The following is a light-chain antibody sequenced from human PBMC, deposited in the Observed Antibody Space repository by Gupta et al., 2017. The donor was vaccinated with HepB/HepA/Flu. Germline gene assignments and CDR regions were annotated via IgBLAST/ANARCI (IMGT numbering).Light chain of an antibody. Sequence: QFVLTQPPSVSGAPGQRVTISCTGSTSNIGAGYDVHWYQQLPGRAPNRLIFVKNNRPSGVADRFSSSKSGTSAALAIAVLQAEEEADYYCQSYDNSLSGSKVFGGGTKLTVL. J-gene: IGLJ3*02. CDR3: QSYDNSLSGSKV. CDR2: VKN. V-gene: IGLV1-40*01. CDR1: TSNIGAGYD.